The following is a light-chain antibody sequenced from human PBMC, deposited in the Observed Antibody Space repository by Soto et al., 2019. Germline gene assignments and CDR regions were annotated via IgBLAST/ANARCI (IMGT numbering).Light chain of an antibody. J-gene: IGLJ1*01. Sequence: QSVLTQPPSVSGAPGQRVTISCTGSSSNIGAGYDVHWYHQLPGTAPKLLIYVNSNRPSGVPDRFSGSKSGTSASLAITGLQAEDEADYYCQSYDSSLSGYVFGTGTKVTVL. CDR2: VNS. CDR1: SSNIGAGYD. V-gene: IGLV1-40*01. CDR3: QSYDSSLSGYV.